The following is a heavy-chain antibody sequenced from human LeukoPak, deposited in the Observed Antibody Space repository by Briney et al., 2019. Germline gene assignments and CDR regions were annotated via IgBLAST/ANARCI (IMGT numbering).Heavy chain of an antibody. J-gene: IGHJ3*01. V-gene: IGHV3-7*01. Sequence: GGSLRLSCAASGFTFSGPWMSWVRQAPAKGLEWVAHMNGDGSQIYYMDFVKGRFTISRDNAKNSLYLQMNGLRAEETAVYYCVAWGNSGNSWGQGPMVIVSS. CDR3: VAWGNSGNS. D-gene: IGHD1-26*01. CDR2: MNGDGSQI. CDR1: GFTFSGPW.